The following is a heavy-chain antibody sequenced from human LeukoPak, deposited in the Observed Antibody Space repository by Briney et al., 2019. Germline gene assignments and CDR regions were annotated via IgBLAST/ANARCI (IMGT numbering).Heavy chain of an antibody. CDR1: GASISSTTYY. Sequence: SETLSLTCTVSGASISSTTYYWGWIRQPPGKGLEWIGSIYYSGSTYYNPPLKSRITISVNTSKSQFSLKLSSVTAADTAVYYCARQSKTYYYDSSGWIDYWGQGTLVTVSS. J-gene: IGHJ4*02. V-gene: IGHV4-39*01. CDR2: IYYSGST. CDR3: ARQSKTYYYDSSGWIDY. D-gene: IGHD3-22*01.